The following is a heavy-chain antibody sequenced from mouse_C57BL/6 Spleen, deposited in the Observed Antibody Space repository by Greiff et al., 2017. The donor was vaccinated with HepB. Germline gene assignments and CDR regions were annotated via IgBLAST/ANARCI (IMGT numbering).Heavy chain of an antibody. CDR3: ARFGYDSLDY. CDR2: IHPNSGST. D-gene: IGHD2-2*01. J-gene: IGHJ4*01. V-gene: IGHV1-64*01. Sequence: VQLQQPGAELVKPGASVKLSCKASGYTFTSYWMHWVKQRPGQGLEWIGMIHPNSGSTNYNEKFKSKATLTVDKSSSTAYMQLSSLTPEDSAVYYCARFGYDSLDYWGQGTSVTVSS. CDR1: GYTFTSYW.